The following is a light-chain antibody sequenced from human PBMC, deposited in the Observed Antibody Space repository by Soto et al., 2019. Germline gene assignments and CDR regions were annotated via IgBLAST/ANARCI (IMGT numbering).Light chain of an antibody. J-gene: IGLJ1*01. CDR3: CSFADSSTFYV. CDR1: SSDVGSSNL. Sequence: QSALTQPASVSGSPGQSITISCTGTSSDVGSSNLVSWYQQHPGKAPKLIIYEGSRRPSGVSGRFSGSKSGNTASLTISGLQADDEADYYCCSFADSSTFYVFGTGTKLTVL. CDR2: EGS. V-gene: IGLV2-23*01.